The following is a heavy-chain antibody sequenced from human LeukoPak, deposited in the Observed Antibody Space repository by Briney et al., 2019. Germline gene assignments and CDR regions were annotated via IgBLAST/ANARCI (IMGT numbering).Heavy chain of an antibody. V-gene: IGHV3-9*03. D-gene: IGHD6-19*01. CDR1: GFTFDDYA. CDR2: ISWNSYSI. CDR3: AKDSSGWPLFDY. J-gene: IGHJ4*02. Sequence: GMSLRLSCAASGFTFDDYAMHWVRQAPGKGLEWVSGISWNSYSIGYADSVKGRFTISRDNAKNSLYLQMNSLRAEDMAFYYCAKDSSGWPLFDYWGQGTLVTVSS.